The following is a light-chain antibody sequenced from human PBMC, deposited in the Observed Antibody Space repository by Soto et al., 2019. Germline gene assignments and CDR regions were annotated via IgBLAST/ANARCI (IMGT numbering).Light chain of an antibody. CDR3: QQYNSYPWT. Sequence: DIQMNQSPSTLSASVGDRVTITCRASQSISSWLAWYQQKPGKAPKLLIYDASSLESGVPSRFSGSGSGTEFTLTITSLQPDGFATYYCQQYNSYPWTFGQGTKVDIK. CDR2: DAS. V-gene: IGKV1-5*01. CDR1: QSISSW. J-gene: IGKJ1*01.